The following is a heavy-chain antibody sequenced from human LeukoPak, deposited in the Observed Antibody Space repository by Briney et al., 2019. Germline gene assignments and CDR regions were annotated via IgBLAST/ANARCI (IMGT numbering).Heavy chain of an antibody. CDR3: ARLLVAVAGRAFFDY. CDR1: GGSISSSSYY. J-gene: IGHJ4*02. CDR2: IYNSGST. Sequence: PSATVSLTCTVSGGSISSSSYYWGWIRQPPGKGLEWIGSIYNSGSTYYNPYLKGRVTISVDTSKNQFSLKLSSVTAADTAVYYCARLLVAVAGRAFFDYWGQGTLVTRSS. D-gene: IGHD6-19*01. V-gene: IGHV4-39*01.